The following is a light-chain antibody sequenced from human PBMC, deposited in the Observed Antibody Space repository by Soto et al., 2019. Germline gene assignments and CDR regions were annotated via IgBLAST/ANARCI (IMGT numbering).Light chain of an antibody. CDR3: HQYGVSLLT. CDR2: GAS. V-gene: IGKV3-20*01. Sequence: DIVMTQSPATLSLSPGGGATLSCRASQSVSSTSLAWYQQKPGLAPRLLIYGASSRATGIPDRFSGSGSGTAFTLTISRLEPEDFAVYYCHQYGVSLLTFGGGTKVDIK. CDR1: QSVSSTS. J-gene: IGKJ4*01.